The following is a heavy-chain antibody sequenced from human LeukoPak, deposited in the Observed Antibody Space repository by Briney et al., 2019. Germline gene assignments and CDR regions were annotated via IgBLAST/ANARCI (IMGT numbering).Heavy chain of an antibody. V-gene: IGHV3-23*01. CDR1: GFIFSSYA. J-gene: IGHJ3*02. CDR2: ISGSGRDT. Sequence: GGSLRLSCAAPGFIFSSYAMSWVRQAPGEGLEWVSAISGSGRDTYYADSVKGRFTISRDNSKNTLYLEMDSLRAEDTAVYYCAKGKRRQTADDAFDIWGQGTMVTVSS. CDR3: AKGKRRQTADDAFDI.